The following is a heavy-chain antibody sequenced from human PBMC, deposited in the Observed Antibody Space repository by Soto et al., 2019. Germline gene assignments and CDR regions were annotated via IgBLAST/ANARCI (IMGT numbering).Heavy chain of an antibody. V-gene: IGHV4-34*01. CDR2: INHSGST. CDR1: GGSFSGYY. CDR3: ARGLYRFGESSMDV. D-gene: IGHD3-10*01. J-gene: IGHJ6*02. Sequence: QVQLQQWGAGLLKPSETLSLTCAVYGGSFSGYYWCWIRQPPGKGLEWIGEINHSGSTNYNPSLKRRVTLSVDTSKNQFSLKLSSVTAADTAVYYCARGLYRFGESSMDVWGQGTTVTVSS.